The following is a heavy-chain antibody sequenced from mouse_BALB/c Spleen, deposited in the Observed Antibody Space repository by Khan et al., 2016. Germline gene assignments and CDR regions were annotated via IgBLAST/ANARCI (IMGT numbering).Heavy chain of an antibody. Sequence: EVQLQESGPGLVKPSQSLSLTCTVTGYSITSDYAWNWIRQFPGNKLEWLGYISSSGSTPYNPSLKSRISITRDTYKNQFFLQLNSVATDDTATYYCARNYGSSYFDYWGQGTTLTVSS. CDR2: ISSSGST. CDR3: ARNYGSSYFDY. D-gene: IGHD1-1*01. J-gene: IGHJ2*01. V-gene: IGHV3-2*02. CDR1: GYSITSDYA.